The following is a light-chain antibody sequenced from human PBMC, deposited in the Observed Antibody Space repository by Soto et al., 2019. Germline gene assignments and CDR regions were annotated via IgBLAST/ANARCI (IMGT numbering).Light chain of an antibody. V-gene: IGKV1-5*01. CDR3: QQYFSYPYT. CDR2: DAS. J-gene: IGKJ2*01. CDR1: ESIYRW. Sequence: DIQMTQSPSTLSASVGDRVTITCRASESIYRWLAWYQQKPGKAPKFLIYDASSLESGVPSRFSGSGSGTEFTLTISSLQPGDFATYYCQQYFSYPYTFGQGTKLEIK.